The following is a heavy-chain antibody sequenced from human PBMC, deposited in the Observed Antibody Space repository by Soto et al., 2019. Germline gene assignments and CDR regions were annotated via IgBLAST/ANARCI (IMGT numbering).Heavy chain of an antibody. CDR3: AKGSQLAYCGGDCYPPLYYYYGMDV. Sequence: HPGGSLRLSCAASGFTFSSNSMAWVRQAPGGGLEWVSAISDRAERIFYVDSVKGRFTISRDDSKNKLYLQMDSLRAEDTAVYYCAKGSQLAYCGGDCYPPLYYYYGMDVWGQGTTVTVSS. D-gene: IGHD2-21*02. CDR2: ISDRAERI. J-gene: IGHJ6*02. CDR1: GFTFSSNS. V-gene: IGHV3-23*01.